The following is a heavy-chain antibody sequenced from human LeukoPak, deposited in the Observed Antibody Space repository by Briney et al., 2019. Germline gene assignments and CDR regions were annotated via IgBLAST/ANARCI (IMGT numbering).Heavy chain of an antibody. CDR3: ARDGPSQNWFDP. J-gene: IGHJ5*02. CDR2: IIPIFGTA. V-gene: IGHV1-69*05. Sequence: SVKVSCKASGGTFSSYAISWVRQAPGQGLEWMGRIIPIFGTANYAQKFQGRVTITTDESTSTAYMELSSLRSEDTAVYYCARDGPSQNWFDPWGQGTLVTVSS. CDR1: GGTFSSYA.